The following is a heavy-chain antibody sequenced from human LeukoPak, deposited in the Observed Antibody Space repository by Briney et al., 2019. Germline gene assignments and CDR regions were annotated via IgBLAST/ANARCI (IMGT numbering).Heavy chain of an antibody. J-gene: IGHJ4*02. CDR2: IFTSGST. V-gene: IGHV4-4*07. Sequence: PSETLSLTCTVSGGSISSYYWTWIRQPAGKGLEWIGRIFTSGSTDYNPSLMSRVTMSFDTSKSQFSLRPSSVTAADTAVYYCARGGQWLDYWGQGTLVYVSS. CDR1: GGSISSYY. CDR3: ARGGQWLDY. D-gene: IGHD6-19*01.